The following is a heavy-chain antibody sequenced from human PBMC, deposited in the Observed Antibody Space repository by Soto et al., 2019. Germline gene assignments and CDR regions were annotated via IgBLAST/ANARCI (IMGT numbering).Heavy chain of an antibody. J-gene: IGHJ4*02. Sequence: PSETLSLTCTVSGDSISSGFYYLGWIRQPPGGGLEWIGNIYNNGNTYYNPSLKSRVTISVDTSKNQFSLKLSSVTAADTAVYFCARRRGYDVLVFDYWGQGTLVTVSS. D-gene: IGHD5-12*01. V-gene: IGHV4-39*01. CDR3: ARRRGYDVLVFDY. CDR1: GDSISSGFYY. CDR2: IYNNGNT.